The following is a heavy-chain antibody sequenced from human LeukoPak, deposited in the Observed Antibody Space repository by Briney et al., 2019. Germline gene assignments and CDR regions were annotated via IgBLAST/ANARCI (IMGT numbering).Heavy chain of an antibody. D-gene: IGHD6-6*01. CDR3: ARLDEYSSSSRYYGMDV. V-gene: IGHV1-69*13. CDR1: GGTFSSYG. Sequence: ASVKVSCKASGGTFSSYGISWVRQAPGQGLEWMGGIIPIFGTANYAQKFQGRVTITADESTSTAYMELSSLRSEDTAVYYCARLDEYSSSSRYYGMDVWGQGTTVTVS. CDR2: IIPIFGTA. J-gene: IGHJ6*02.